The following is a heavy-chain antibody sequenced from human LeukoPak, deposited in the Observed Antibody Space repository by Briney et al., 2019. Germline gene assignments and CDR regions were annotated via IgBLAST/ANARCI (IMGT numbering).Heavy chain of an antibody. D-gene: IGHD4-17*01. CDR3: ARQTTVNTRYCYFGR. CDR2: IYPGDSDT. V-gene: IGHV5-51*01. CDR1: GYSFTSYL. Sequence: GASLKISCEGSGYSFTSYLTGCVRQMPPKNLEWMGIIYPGDSDTRYSPSFQGQVTISADKSISTAFLQRSSLKASDTAMYYYARQTTVNTRYCYFGRRGRGVTVSVSS. J-gene: IGHJ2*01.